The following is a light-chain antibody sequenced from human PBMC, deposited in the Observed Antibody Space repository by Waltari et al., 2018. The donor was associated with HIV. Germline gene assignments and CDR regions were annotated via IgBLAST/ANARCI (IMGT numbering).Light chain of an antibody. CDR1: SSDIGGYDF. V-gene: IGLV2-8*01. Sequence: QSALTQPPSASGSPGQSVTIPCPGSSSDIGGYDFVSWFQQHPGKAPKLVIYEVYKRPSGVPDRFSGSKSGNTASLTVSGLQAEDEAYYHCSSYAGNYNLVFGGGTKLTVL. CDR2: EVY. J-gene: IGLJ3*02. CDR3: SSYAGNYNLV.